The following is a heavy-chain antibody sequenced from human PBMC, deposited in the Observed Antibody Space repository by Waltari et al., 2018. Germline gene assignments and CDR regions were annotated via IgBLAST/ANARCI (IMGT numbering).Heavy chain of an antibody. CDR1: GGSFSGYY. J-gene: IGHJ5*02. CDR3: ARGIAYNWFDP. CDR2: IKHSGST. Sequence: QVQLQQWGAGLLKPSETLSLTCAVYGGSFSGYYWSWIRQPPGKGLEWIGEIKHSGSTNYNPALKSRVTISVDTTKNQFSLKLSSVTAADTAVYYCARGIAYNWFDPWGQGTLVTVSS. D-gene: IGHD2-15*01. V-gene: IGHV4-34*01.